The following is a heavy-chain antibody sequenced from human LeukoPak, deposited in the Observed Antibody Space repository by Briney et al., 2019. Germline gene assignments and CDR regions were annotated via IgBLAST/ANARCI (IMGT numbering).Heavy chain of an antibody. D-gene: IGHD2-2*01. CDR2: INHSGST. V-gene: IGHV4-34*01. CDR1: GGSFSGYY. J-gene: IGHJ4*02. CDR3: AREQYQLLGVDY. Sequence: PSETLSLTCAVYGGSFSGYYWSWIRQPPGKGLEWIGEINHSGSTNYNPSLKSRVTISVDTSKSHFSLKLSSVTAADTAVYYCAREQYQLLGVDYWGQGTLVTVSS.